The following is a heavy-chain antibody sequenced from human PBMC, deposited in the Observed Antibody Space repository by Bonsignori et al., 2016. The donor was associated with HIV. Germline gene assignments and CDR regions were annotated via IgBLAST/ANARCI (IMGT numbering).Heavy chain of an antibody. CDR3: ARGVEVIDIRAYYFDY. CDR2: FYYTGAT. Sequence: WIRQPPGKGLEWIGYFYYTGATSYNPSLQSRLTISLDTSQNQFSLTLSSVTAADTAVYYCARGVEVIDIRAYYFDYWGPGALVTVSS. D-gene: IGHD2-21*01. J-gene: IGHJ4*02. V-gene: IGHV4-59*01.